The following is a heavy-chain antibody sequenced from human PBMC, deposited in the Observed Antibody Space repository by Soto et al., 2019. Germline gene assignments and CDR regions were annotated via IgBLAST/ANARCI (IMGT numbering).Heavy chain of an antibody. D-gene: IGHD2-2*01. CDR2: ISGTGDTT. V-gene: IGHV3-23*01. J-gene: IGHJ4*02. CDR1: GFTFTNFA. Sequence: GGSLRLSCAASGFTFTNFAMNWVRQAPGKGLEWVSVISGTGDTTYNADSVKGRFTISRDNSMNTAFLQMNSLRAEDTALYYCAKGYCSSTSCSFDYWGQGTLVTVSS. CDR3: AKGYCSSTSCSFDY.